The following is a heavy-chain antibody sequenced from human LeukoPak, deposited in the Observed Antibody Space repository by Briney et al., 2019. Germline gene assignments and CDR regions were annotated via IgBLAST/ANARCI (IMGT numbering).Heavy chain of an antibody. CDR1: GFTFSSYA. V-gene: IGHV3-30*04. D-gene: IGHD3-10*01. Sequence: GRSLRLSCAASGFTFSSYAMHWVRQAPGKGLEWVAVISYDGSNKYYADSVKGRFTISRDNSKNTLYLQMNSLRAEDTAVYYCARGAQPYGSGEGRAFDIWGQGTMVTVSS. CDR2: ISYDGSNK. J-gene: IGHJ3*02. CDR3: ARGAQPYGSGEGRAFDI.